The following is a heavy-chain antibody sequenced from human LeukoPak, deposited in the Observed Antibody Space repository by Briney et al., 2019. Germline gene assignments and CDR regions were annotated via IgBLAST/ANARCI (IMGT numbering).Heavy chain of an antibody. D-gene: IGHD3-10*01. CDR3: ARARYGSGSYHFMDV. V-gene: IGHV4-4*07. CDR2: IFTTGST. CDR1: GGSIGNFY. J-gene: IGHJ6*03. Sequence: SETLSLTCTVSGGSIGNFYWNWIRQPAGKGLEWIGRIFTTGSTNYNPSLKSRVTMSVATSKNQLSLRLSSVTAADTAAYYCARARYGSGSYHFMDVWGKGTTVTISS.